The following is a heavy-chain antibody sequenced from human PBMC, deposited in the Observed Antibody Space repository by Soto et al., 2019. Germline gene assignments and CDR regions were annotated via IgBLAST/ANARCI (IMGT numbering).Heavy chain of an antibody. CDR2: IKKDGSEK. D-gene: IGHD3-10*01. Sequence: GGSLRLSCAASGLTFGDFRMNWVRQAPGKGLEWVSNIKKDGSEKYYVDSVKGRFTISRDNAKNSLYLQMNSLRAEDTAVYYCARYGYYYGMDVWGQGTTVTVSS. J-gene: IGHJ6*02. CDR3: ARYGYYYGMDV. V-gene: IGHV3-7*03. CDR1: GLTFGDFR.